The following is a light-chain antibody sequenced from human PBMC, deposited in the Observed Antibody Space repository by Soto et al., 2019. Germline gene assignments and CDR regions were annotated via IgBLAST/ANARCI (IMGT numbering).Light chain of an antibody. CDR3: LELHSYPLT. CDR1: QGISNC. CDR2: AAS. Sequence: DIQLTQAPSFLSASVGDRVTITCRAGQGISNCLAWYQQMPGKAPKLLIYAASTLQSGVPSGFSGSGSGTEFNLTISSLQPEDFAAYYCLELHSYPLTFGGGTKVEI. V-gene: IGKV1-9*01. J-gene: IGKJ4*01.